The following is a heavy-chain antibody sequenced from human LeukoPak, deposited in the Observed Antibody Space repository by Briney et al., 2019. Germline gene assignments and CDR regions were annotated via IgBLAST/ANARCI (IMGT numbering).Heavy chain of an antibody. Sequence: GGSLRLSCATSGFTFSSYAMSWVRQAPGKGLEWVSAFSGSGGSTYYADSVKGRFTISRDNSKNTLYLQMNSLRAEDTAVYYCARAWSDSSGYYSYYFDYWGQGTLVTVSS. D-gene: IGHD3-22*01. CDR1: GFTFSSYA. CDR3: ARAWSDSSGYYSYYFDY. J-gene: IGHJ4*02. V-gene: IGHV3-23*01. CDR2: FSGSGGST.